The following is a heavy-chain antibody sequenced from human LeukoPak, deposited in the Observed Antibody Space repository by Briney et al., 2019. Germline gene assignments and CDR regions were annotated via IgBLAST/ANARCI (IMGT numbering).Heavy chain of an antibody. J-gene: IGHJ3*02. Sequence: SETLSLTCAVYGGSFSGYYWSWIRQPPGKGLEWIGEINHSGSTNYNPSLKSRVTISVDTSKNQFSLKLSSVTAADTAVYYCARRANSGFDAFDIWGQGTMVTVSS. CDR1: GGSFSGYY. CDR2: INHSGST. V-gene: IGHV4-34*01. CDR3: ARRANSGFDAFDI. D-gene: IGHD3-22*01.